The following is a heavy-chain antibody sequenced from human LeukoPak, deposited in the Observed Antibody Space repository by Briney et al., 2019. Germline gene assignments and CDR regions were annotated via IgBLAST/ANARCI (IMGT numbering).Heavy chain of an antibody. D-gene: IGHD2-2*01. CDR1: GFTFSSYS. CDR2: ISSSSSYI. J-gene: IGHJ4*02. Sequence: GGSLRLSCAASGFTFSSYSMNWVRQAPGKGLEWVSSISSSSSYIYYADSVKGRFTISRDNAKNSLYLQMNSLRAEDTAVYYCARAAVPAVPPDYWGQGTLVTVSS. V-gene: IGHV3-21*01. CDR3: ARAAVPAVPPDY.